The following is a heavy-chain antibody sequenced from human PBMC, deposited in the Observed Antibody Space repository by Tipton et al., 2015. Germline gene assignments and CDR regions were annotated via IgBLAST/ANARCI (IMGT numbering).Heavy chain of an antibody. CDR2: ISSGSSYT. J-gene: IGHJ4*02. D-gene: IGHD6-19*01. V-gene: IGHV3-21*01. CDR1: GFDFTSYS. Sequence: SLRLSCAASGFDFTSYSMNWLRQAPGKGLEWVSSISSGSSYTYYADSVKGRFTVSRDNARSSLFLQMNSLRAEDTAVYYCGREGLAVPPDNWGQGTLVTVSS. CDR3: GREGLAVPPDN.